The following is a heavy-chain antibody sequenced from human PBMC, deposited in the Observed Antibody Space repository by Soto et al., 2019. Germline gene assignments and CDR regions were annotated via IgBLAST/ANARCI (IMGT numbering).Heavy chain of an antibody. CDR1: GGSFIGYY. D-gene: IGHD6-13*01. CDR2: INHSGST. Sequence: SETLSLTCAVYGGSFIGYYWSWIRQPPGKGLEWIGEINHSGSTNYNPSLKSRVTISVDTSKNQFSLKLSSVTAADTAVYYCARVRRVAAAGKRYYYYGMDVWGQGTTVTVSS. V-gene: IGHV4-34*01. J-gene: IGHJ6*02. CDR3: ARVRRVAAAGKRYYYYGMDV.